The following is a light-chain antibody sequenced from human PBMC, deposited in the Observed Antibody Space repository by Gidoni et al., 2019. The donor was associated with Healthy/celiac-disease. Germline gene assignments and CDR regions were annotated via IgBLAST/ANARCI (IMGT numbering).Light chain of an antibody. V-gene: IGKV3-11*01. J-gene: IGKJ4*01. CDR3: QQRSNWPLT. CDR2: DAS. CDR1: QSVSSY. Sequence: EIVLTQSPATLSLSPGERATLSCRASQSVSSYLAWYQQKPGQAPRLLIYDASNRATGIPAMFSGGGSGTDFTLTSSSLEPEVSADYCRQQRSNWPLTFGGGTKVEIK.